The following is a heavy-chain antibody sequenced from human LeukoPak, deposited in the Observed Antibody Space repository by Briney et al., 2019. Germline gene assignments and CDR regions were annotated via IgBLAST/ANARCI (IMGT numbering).Heavy chain of an antibody. V-gene: IGHV1-46*01. CDR1: GYTFTSYF. J-gene: IGHJ4*02. Sequence: ASVNVSCKASGYTFTSYFMHWVRQAPGQGLEWMGIINPNGGSTYYAQKFQGRVTMTRDTSTSTVYMELTSLRSEDTAVYYCARGLGAPDWGQGTLVTVSS. CDR3: ARGLGAPD. CDR2: INPNGGST. D-gene: IGHD3-16*01.